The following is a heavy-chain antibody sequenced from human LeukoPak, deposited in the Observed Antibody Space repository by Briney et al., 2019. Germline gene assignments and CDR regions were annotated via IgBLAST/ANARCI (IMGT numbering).Heavy chain of an antibody. CDR1: GFTFSSYS. D-gene: IGHD2-2*02. Sequence: GGSLRLSCAASGFTFSSYSMNWVRQAPGKGLEWVSSISSSSSYIYYADSVKGRFTISRDNAKNSLYLQMNSLRAEDTAVYYCARVWGPYCSSTSCYKGFDYWGQGTLVTVSS. CDR2: ISSSSSYI. CDR3: ARVWGPYCSSTSCYKGFDY. V-gene: IGHV3-21*01. J-gene: IGHJ4*02.